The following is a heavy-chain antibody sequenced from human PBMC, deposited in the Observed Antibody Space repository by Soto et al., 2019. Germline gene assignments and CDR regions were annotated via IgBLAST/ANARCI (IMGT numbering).Heavy chain of an antibody. J-gene: IGHJ4*02. CDR3: AKPYYGSGSYYNGLDY. CDR1: GFTFSDYY. Sequence: AGGSLRLSCAASGFTFSDYYMSWIRQAPGKGLEWVSYITSSGSSIYYADSVKGRFTISRDNSKNTLYLQMNSLRAEDTAVYYCAKPYYGSGSYYNGLDYWGQGTLVTVSS. D-gene: IGHD3-10*01. V-gene: IGHV3-11*01. CDR2: ITSSGSSI.